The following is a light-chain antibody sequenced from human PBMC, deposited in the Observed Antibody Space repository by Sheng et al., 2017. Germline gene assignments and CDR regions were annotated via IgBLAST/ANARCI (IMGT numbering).Light chain of an antibody. CDR3: QQYYSTPWT. Sequence: DIVMTQSPDSLAVSLGERATINCKSSQSVLHNSKNEHSLAWYQQRPGQPPRVLIYWASTRESGVPDRFSGSGSGTDFTLTISSLQAEDVAVYYCQQYYSTPWTFGQGTKVEIK. V-gene: IGKV4-1*01. J-gene: IGKJ1*01. CDR1: QSVLHNSKNEHS. CDR2: WAS.